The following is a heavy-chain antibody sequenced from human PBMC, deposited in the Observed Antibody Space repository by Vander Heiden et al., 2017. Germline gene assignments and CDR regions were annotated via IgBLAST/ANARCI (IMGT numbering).Heavy chain of an antibody. CDR1: RFNFIGSA. CDR3: TTHYDFWSGYSFDY. D-gene: IGHD3-3*01. J-gene: IGHJ4*02. Sequence: ELQLVEVCGGLLQLGGSLTLSCAAPRFNFIGSAMDMVRQASGKGLEWVGRIRSKANSYATAYAASVKGRFTISRDDSKNTAYLQMNSLKTEDTAVYYCTTHYDFWSGYSFDYWGQGTLVTVSS. CDR2: IRSKANSYAT. V-gene: IGHV3-73*02.